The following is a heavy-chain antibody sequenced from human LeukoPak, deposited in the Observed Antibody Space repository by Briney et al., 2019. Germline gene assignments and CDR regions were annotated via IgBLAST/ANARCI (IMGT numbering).Heavy chain of an antibody. CDR3: ARTDLNWFDP. CDR2: IYYSGST. V-gene: IGHV4-34*01. J-gene: IGHJ5*02. CDR1: GGSFSGYY. Sequence: SETLSLTCAVYGGSFSGYYWSWIRQPPGKGLEWIGSIYYSGSTYYNPSLKSRVTFSVDTSKNQFSLNLSSVTAADTAVYYCARTDLNWFDPWGQGTLVTVSS.